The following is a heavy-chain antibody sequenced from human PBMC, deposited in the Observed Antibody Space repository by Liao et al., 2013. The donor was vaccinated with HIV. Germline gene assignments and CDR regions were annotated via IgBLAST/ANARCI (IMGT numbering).Heavy chain of an antibody. V-gene: IGHV4-34*01. Sequence: QVQLQQWGAGLLKPSETLSLTCAVYGGSFSGYYWSWIRQPPGKGLEWIGEINHSGSTNYNPSLKSRVTISVDTSKNQFSLKLSSVTAADTAVYYCARGEGSGYLVNTYFDYWGQGTLVTVSS. D-gene: IGHD3-3*01. CDR1: GGSFSGYY. CDR2: INHSGST. J-gene: IGHJ4*02. CDR3: ARGEGSGYLVNTYFDY.